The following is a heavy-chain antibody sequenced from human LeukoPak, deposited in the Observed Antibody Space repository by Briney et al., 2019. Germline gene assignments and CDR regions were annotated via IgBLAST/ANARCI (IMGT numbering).Heavy chain of an antibody. CDR2: ISGSGGST. Sequence: GFTFXSYAMSWARQAPGKGLEWVSAISGSGGSTYYADSVKGRFTISRDNSKNTLYLQMNRLRAEDTAVYYCXXXXXXTXXXXDYWGQXTXVTVSS. J-gene: IGHJ4*02. V-gene: IGHV3-23*01. CDR3: XXXXXXTXXXXDY. CDR1: GFTFXSYA.